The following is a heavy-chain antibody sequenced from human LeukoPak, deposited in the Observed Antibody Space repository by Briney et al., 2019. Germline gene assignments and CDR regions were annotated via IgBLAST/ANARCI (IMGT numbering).Heavy chain of an antibody. J-gene: IGHJ4*02. CDR1: GFTFSRYG. CDR3: ARDLRLGYYDSSFPDY. Sequence: GRSLRLSCAASGFTFSRYGMHWVRQGPGKGLEWVAVIWYDGSKKYYPDSVKGRFTISRDNSKNTLYLQMNSLRAEDTAVYYCARDLRLGYYDSSFPDYWGQGTLVTVSP. CDR2: IWYDGSKK. D-gene: IGHD3-22*01. V-gene: IGHV3-33*01.